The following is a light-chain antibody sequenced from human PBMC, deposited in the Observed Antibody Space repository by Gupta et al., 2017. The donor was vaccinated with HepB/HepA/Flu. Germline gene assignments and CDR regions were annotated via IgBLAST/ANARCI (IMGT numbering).Light chain of an antibody. V-gene: IGKV4-1*01. CDR2: WAS. J-gene: IGKJ4*01. CDR3: QQYYSTPLT. Sequence: DIVMTHSPDSLAVSLAERATINCKSSLSVLYSFNNKSYLAWYQQKSGQPPKLLVYWASTRESGVPERFSGSGSGTDFTLTISSMQAEDVAVYYWQQYYSTPLTFGGGTKVEIK. CDR1: LSVLYSFNNKSY.